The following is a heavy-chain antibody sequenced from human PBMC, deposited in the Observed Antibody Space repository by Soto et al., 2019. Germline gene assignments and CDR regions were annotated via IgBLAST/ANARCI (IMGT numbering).Heavy chain of an antibody. D-gene: IGHD2-2*01. CDR1: GYTFTSYG. CDR3: ARDLSGLYCSSTSCEGWPKVGP. V-gene: IGHV1-18*04. J-gene: IGHJ4*02. CDR2: VSAYNGNT. Sequence: ASVKVSCKASGYTFTSYGIIWVRQAPGQGLEWMGWVSAYNGNTNYAQKLQGRVTMTTDTSTSTAYMELRSLTSDDTAVYYCARDLSGLYCSSTSCEGWPKVGPRGQGTLVTVSS.